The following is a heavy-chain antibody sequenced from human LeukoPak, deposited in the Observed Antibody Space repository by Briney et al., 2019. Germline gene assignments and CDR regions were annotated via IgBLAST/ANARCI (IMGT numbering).Heavy chain of an antibody. V-gene: IGHV7-4-1*02. CDR3: ACPYYYDSSGYQGFDY. Sequence: GASVKVSCKVSGYTFTSYAMNWVRQAPGQGLEWMGWINTNTGNPTYAQGFTGRFVFSLDTSVSTAYLQISSLKAEDTAVYYCACPYYYDSSGYQGFDYWGQGTLVTVSS. CDR1: GYTFTSYA. CDR2: INTNTGNP. J-gene: IGHJ4*02. D-gene: IGHD3-22*01.